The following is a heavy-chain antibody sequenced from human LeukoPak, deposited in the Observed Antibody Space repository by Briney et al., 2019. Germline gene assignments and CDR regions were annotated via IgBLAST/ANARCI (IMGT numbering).Heavy chain of an antibody. CDR2: ISSDGSSA. Sequence: GGSLRLSCAASGFTFSSHWMHWVRQAPGKGLVRVSRISSDGSSATYADSVKGRFTISRDNAKNTLSLQMNSLRAEDTAVYYCARAGYYYDSSGYDFWGQGTMVTVSS. D-gene: IGHD3-22*01. V-gene: IGHV3-74*01. J-gene: IGHJ3*01. CDR1: GFTFSSHW. CDR3: ARAGYYYDSSGYDF.